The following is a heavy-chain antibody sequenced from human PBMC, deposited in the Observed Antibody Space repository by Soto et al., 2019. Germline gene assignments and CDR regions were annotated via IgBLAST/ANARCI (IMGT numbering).Heavy chain of an antibody. CDR1: GGSISSYY. V-gene: IGHV4-59*01. CDR3: ARAEGAYSGYPDY. J-gene: IGHJ4*02. CDR2: IYYSGST. D-gene: IGHD5-12*01. Sequence: SETLSLTCTVSGGSISSYYWSWIRQPPGKGLEWIGYIYYSGSTNYNPSLKSRVTISVDTSKNQFSLKLSSVTAADTAVYYCARAEGAYSGYPDYCGQGTLVTVSS.